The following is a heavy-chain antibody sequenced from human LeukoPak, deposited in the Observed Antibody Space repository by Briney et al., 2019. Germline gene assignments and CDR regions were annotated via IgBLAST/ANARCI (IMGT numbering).Heavy chain of an antibody. CDR1: GGSISNYY. V-gene: IGHV4-34*01. J-gene: IGHJ4*02. Sequence: PSETLSLTCTVSGGSISNYYWSWIRQPPGKGLEWIGEINHSGSTNYNPSLKSRVTISVDTSKNQFSLKLSSVTAADTAVYYCARALGSFDYWGQGTLVTVSS. CDR3: ARALGSFDY. CDR2: INHSGST. D-gene: IGHD7-27*01.